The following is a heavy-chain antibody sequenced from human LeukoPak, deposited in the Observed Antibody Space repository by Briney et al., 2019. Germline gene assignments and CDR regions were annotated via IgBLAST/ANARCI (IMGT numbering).Heavy chain of an antibody. V-gene: IGHV3-30*18. CDR2: ISYDGSNK. D-gene: IGHD3-3*01. J-gene: IGHJ4*02. CDR1: GSTFSSYG. CDR3: AKDLLEITIFGVVADI. Sequence: GRSLRLSCAASGSTFSSYGMHWVRQAPGKGLEWVAVISYDGSNKYYADSVKGRFTISRDNSKNTLYLQMNSLRAEDTAVYYCAKDLLEITIFGVVADIWGQGTLVTVSS.